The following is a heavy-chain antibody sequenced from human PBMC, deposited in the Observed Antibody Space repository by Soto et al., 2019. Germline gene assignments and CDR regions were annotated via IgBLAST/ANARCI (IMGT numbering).Heavy chain of an antibody. Sequence: ASVKVSCKASGYTFTSYAMHWVRQAPGQRLEWMGWINAGNGNTKYSQKFQGRVTITRDTSASTAYMELSSLRSEDTAVYYCARAAPGYHYDSSGYHDYWGQGTLVTVSS. CDR3: ARAAPGYHYDSSGYHDY. D-gene: IGHD3-22*01. V-gene: IGHV1-3*01. J-gene: IGHJ4*02. CDR1: GYTFTSYA. CDR2: INAGNGNT.